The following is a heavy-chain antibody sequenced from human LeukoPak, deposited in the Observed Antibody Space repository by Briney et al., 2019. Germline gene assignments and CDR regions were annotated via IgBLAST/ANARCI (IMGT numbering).Heavy chain of an antibody. CDR2: ISGSGGST. J-gene: IGHJ4*02. D-gene: IGHD1-26*01. Sequence: QSGGSLRLSCAASAFTFSSYGMSWVRQAPGKGLEWVSAISGSGGSTYYADSVKGRFTISRDNSKNTLYLQMNSLRAEDTAVYYCAESPEWELLNFPYWGQGTLVTVSS. CDR1: AFTFSSYG. V-gene: IGHV3-23*01. CDR3: AESPEWELLNFPY.